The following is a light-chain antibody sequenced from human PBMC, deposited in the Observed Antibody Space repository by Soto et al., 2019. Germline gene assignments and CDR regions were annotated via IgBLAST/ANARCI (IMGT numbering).Light chain of an antibody. CDR2: DGS. CDR3: QHRSSAPLT. V-gene: IGKV1-27*01. Sequence: DMQMTQSPSSLSASVGDRVTITCRTRQGISNRLAWYQQAPGKAPKLLIYDGSTLPLGVPSRFSGSESGTDFTRTINNLQPEDVANYYCQHRSSAPLTCGGGTKVESK. J-gene: IGKJ4*01. CDR1: QGISNR.